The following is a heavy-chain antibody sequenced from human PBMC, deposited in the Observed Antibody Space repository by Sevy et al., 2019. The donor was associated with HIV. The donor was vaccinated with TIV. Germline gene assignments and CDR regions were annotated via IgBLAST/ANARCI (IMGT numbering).Heavy chain of an antibody. D-gene: IGHD6-19*01. CDR2: ISAYNGNT. V-gene: IGHV1-18*01. CDR1: GYTFTSYG. CDR3: ARWSIAVAGRRAEYFQH. Sequence: ASVKVSCKASGYTFTSYGISWVRQAPGQGLEWMGWISAYNGNTNYPQKLQGRVTTTTDTSTSTAYMELRSLRSDDTAVYYCARWSIAVAGRRAEYFQHWGQGTLVTVSS. J-gene: IGHJ1*01.